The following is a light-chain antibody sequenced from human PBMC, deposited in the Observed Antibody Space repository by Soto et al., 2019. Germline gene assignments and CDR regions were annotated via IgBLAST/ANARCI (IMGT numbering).Light chain of an antibody. J-gene: IGLJ1*01. Sequence: QAALAQPASVSGSPGQSITISCTGTSIDVGGYNYVSWYQHHPGKAHELMISDVSNGPSGVSNRFFGSKSGNTASLTSSGLQAEDEVGYYCSSYTRSGTRVVGTGTKVTV. CDR3: SSYTRSGTRV. CDR1: SIDVGGYNY. CDR2: DVS. V-gene: IGLV2-14*03.